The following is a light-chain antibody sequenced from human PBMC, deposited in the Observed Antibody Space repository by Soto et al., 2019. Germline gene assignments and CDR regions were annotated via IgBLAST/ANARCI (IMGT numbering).Light chain of an antibody. J-gene: IGKJ1*01. CDR2: WAS. CDR1: QRLLYSSNNKNY. CDR3: QQYHTAPRT. V-gene: IGKV4-1*01. Sequence: DIVMTQSPDSLAVSLGERATINCKSSQRLLYSSNNKNYLAWYQQKPGQPPKLLIYWASTRESGVPDRFSGSGSGTDFTLTICSLQAEDVAVYYCQQYHTAPRTFGQGTKVEI.